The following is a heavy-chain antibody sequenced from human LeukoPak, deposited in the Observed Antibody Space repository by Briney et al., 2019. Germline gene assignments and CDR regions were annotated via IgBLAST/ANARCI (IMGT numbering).Heavy chain of an antibody. CDR1: GFTFSSYA. J-gene: IGHJ4*02. D-gene: IGHD6-6*01. CDR2: INGSVDST. V-gene: IGHV3-23*01. CDR3: ARDKSSSPEYYFDY. Sequence: GGSLRLSCAASGFTFSSYAMTWVRQAPGKGLEWVSVINGSVDSTYYADSVKGRFTISRDNSKNTLYLQMNSLRAEDTAVYYCARDKSSSPEYYFDYWGQGTLVTVSS.